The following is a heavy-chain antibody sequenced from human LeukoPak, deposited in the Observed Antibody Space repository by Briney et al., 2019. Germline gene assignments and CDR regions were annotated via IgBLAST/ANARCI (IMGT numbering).Heavy chain of an antibody. CDR3: AKDETYYFDY. CDR1: GFTFSRYG. J-gene: IGHJ4*02. V-gene: IGHV3-21*04. CDR2: ISSSSSYI. Sequence: GGSLRLSCAASGFTFSRYGMNWVRQAPGKGLEWVSSISSSSSYIYYADSVKGRFTISRDNAKNSLHLQMNSLRAEDTAVYYCAKDETYYFDYWGQGTLVTVSS.